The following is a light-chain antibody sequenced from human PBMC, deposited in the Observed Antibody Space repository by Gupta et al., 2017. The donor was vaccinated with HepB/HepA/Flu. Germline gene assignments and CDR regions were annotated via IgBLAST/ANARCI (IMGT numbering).Light chain of an antibody. CDR3: QQLNSYPWT. J-gene: IGKJ1*01. CDR1: QGISSY. V-gene: IGKV1-9*01. CDR2: AAS. Sequence: DIQLTQSPSFLSASVGDRVTITCWASQGISSYLAWYQQKPGKAPKLLIYAASTLQSGVPSRFSGSGSGTEFTLTISSLQPVDFATYYCQQLNSYPWTFGQGTKVEIK.